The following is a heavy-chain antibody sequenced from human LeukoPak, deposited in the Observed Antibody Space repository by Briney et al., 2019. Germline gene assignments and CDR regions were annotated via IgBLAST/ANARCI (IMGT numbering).Heavy chain of an antibody. J-gene: IGHJ4*02. CDR3: AKGGDTDDCSGGSCYSEGYYFDY. CDR1: GFTFSSYA. D-gene: IGHD2-15*01. CDR2: ISGSGGST. V-gene: IGHV3-23*01. Sequence: GGSLRLSCAASGFTFSSYAMSWVHQAPGKGLEWVSAISGSGGSTYYADSVKGRFTISRDNSKNTLYLQMNSLRAEDTAVYYCAKGGDTDDCSGGSCYSEGYYFDYWGQGTLVTVSS.